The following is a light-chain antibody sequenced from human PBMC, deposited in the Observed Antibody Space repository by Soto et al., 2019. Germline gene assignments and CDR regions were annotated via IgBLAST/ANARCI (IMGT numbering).Light chain of an antibody. CDR1: QSVSSS. CDR2: DAF. V-gene: IGKV3-11*01. J-gene: IGKJ4*01. CDR3: QQRSIWLT. Sequence: EIVLTQSPATLSLSPGERATLYCRASQSVSSSLAWYQQKPGQAPRLLIYDAFNRATGIPARFSGSGSGTDFTLTISSLEPEDFAVYYCQQRSIWLTFGGGTKVDIK.